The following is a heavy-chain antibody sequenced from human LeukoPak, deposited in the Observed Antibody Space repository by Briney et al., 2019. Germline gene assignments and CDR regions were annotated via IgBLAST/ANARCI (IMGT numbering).Heavy chain of an antibody. CDR2: FYYSGST. J-gene: IGHJ4*02. V-gene: IGHV4-39*01. CDR1: GGSISSSSYY. CDR3: ARRLAGTEDY. Sequence: SETLSLTCTVSGGSISSSSYYWGWIRQPPGRGLEWIGSFYYSGSTYYNPSLRSRVTISVDTSKNQFSLRLSSVTATDTAVYYCARRLAGTEDYWGQGTLVTVSS. D-gene: IGHD6-13*01.